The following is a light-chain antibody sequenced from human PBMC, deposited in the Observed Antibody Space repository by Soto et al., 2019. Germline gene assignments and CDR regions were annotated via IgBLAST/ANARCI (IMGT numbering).Light chain of an antibody. CDR3: LSYTDTDTLGV. Sequence: QSVLTQPASVSGSPGQSITISCTGTSNDVGGYNYVSWYQQHPGKAPKLIIYEVFNRPSGVSDRFSGSKSGNTASLTVSGLQAEDEADYYCLSYTDTDTLGVFGAGTKLTVL. V-gene: IGLV2-14*01. CDR1: SNDVGGYNY. CDR2: EVF. J-gene: IGLJ1*01.